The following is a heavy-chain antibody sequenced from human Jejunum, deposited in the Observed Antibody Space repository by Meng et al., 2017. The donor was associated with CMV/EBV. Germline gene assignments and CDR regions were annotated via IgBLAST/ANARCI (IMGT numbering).Heavy chain of an antibody. CDR1: STSSGDYY. Sequence: STSSGDYYWSWIRQPPGKGLEWIGFIKYSGRAYYNPSLNSRVTISLDTSENHFSLRLSSVTAADTAVYYCARTQDCSTTSCYTGFDPWGQGTLVTVSS. CDR3: ARTQDCSTTSCYTGFDP. D-gene: IGHD2-2*01. V-gene: IGHV4-30-4*08. J-gene: IGHJ5*02. CDR2: IKYSGRA.